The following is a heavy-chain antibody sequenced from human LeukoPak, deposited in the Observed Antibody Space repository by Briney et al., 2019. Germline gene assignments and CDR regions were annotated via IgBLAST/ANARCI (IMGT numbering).Heavy chain of an antibody. D-gene: IGHD4-17*01. J-gene: IGHJ4*02. Sequence: SETLSLTCTVSGGSISSYYWSWIRQPAGKGLEWIGRIYTSGSTNHNPSLKSRVTMSVDTSKNLFSLKLSSVTAADTAVYYCASARVTTHFDYWGQGTLVTVSS. V-gene: IGHV4-4*07. CDR2: IYTSGST. CDR1: GGSISSYY. CDR3: ASARVTTHFDY.